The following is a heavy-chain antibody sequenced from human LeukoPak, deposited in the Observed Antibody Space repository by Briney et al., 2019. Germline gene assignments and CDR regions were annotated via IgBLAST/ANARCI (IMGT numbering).Heavy chain of an antibody. CDR3: ARPQLLSPFDI. Sequence: WIGSIYHSGSTDYHPSLKSRVTISVDTSKNQFSLTLSSVTAADTAVYYCARPQLLSPFDIWGQGTMVTVS. V-gene: IGHV4-38-2*01. J-gene: IGHJ3*02. D-gene: IGHD2-2*01. CDR2: IYHSGST.